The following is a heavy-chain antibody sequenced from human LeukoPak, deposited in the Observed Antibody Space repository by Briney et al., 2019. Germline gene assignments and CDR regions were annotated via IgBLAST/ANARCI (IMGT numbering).Heavy chain of an antibody. J-gene: IGHJ3*02. CDR1: GASVSSGNYY. CDR2: TYTSGRT. Sequence: PSETLSLTCTVSGASVSSGNYYWTWIRQPAGKGLEWIGRTYTSGRTDYNPSLKSRVTILIDASKNQFSLRLSSVTAADTAVYYCARHLAAPSSGGAFDIWGQGTMVTVSS. D-gene: IGHD6-13*01. V-gene: IGHV4-61*02. CDR3: ARHLAAPSSGGAFDI.